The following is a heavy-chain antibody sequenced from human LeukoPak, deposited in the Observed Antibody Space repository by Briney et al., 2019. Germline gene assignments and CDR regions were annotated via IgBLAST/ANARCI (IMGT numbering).Heavy chain of an antibody. Sequence: ASVTVSCKASGYTFTGHFIQWVRQAPGQGPEWMGRIDPNDGGTNYAQKFQGRVTMTRDTSISTAYMKLSSLGSDDTAVYYCARGSDSGTPRWFDPWGQGTLVTVSS. J-gene: IGHJ5*02. CDR3: ARGSDSGTPRWFDP. CDR1: GYTFTGHF. D-gene: IGHD1-26*01. V-gene: IGHV1-2*06. CDR2: IDPNDGGT.